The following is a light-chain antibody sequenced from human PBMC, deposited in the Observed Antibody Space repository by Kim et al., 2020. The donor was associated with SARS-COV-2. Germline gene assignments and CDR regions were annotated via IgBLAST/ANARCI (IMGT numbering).Light chain of an antibody. V-gene: IGKV1-5*03. CDR1: QSVSSW. Sequence: DIQLTQSPSTLSASVGDRLTITCRASQSVSSWLAWYQQKPGKAPKLLIYKASSLESGVPSRFSGSGSETDFTLTISSLQPDDFATYYCQQYNTYPYTFGQGTKLEI. CDR3: QQYNTYPYT. J-gene: IGKJ2*01. CDR2: KAS.